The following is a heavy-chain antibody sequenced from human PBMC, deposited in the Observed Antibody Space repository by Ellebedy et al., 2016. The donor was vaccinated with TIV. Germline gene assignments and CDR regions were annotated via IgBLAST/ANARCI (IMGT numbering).Heavy chain of an antibody. CDR3: ARDLVVGAPYYYYGMDV. CDR2: MNPNSGNT. J-gene: IGHJ6*02. Sequence: ASVKVSCXASGYTFTSYDINWVRQATGQGLEWMGWMNPNSGNTGYAQKFQGRVTMTRNTSISTAYMELSRLRSDDTAVYYCARDLVVGAPYYYYGMDVWGQGTTVTVSS. V-gene: IGHV1-8*01. CDR1: GYTFTSYD. D-gene: IGHD1-26*01.